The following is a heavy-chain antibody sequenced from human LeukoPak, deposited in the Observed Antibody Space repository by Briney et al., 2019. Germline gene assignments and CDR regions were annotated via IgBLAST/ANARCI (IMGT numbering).Heavy chain of an antibody. CDR2: ISSNGGST. J-gene: IGHJ4*02. CDR3: ARAWAAAGN. D-gene: IGHD6-13*01. Sequence: GGSLRLSCAASGFTFSSYAMHWVRQAPGKGLEYVSAISSNGGSTYYANSVKGRFTISRDNSKNTLYLQMGSLRAEDMAVYYCARAWAAAGNWGRGTLVTVSS. CDR1: GFTFSSYA. V-gene: IGHV3-64*01.